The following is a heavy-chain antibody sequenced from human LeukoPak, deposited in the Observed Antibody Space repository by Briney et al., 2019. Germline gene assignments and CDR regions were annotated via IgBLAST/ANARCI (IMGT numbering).Heavy chain of an antibody. CDR3: ARGRYSNWKGASDY. D-gene: IGHD4-11*01. J-gene: IGHJ4*02. CDR2: IYYSGST. CDR1: GGSISSGDYY. V-gene: IGHV4-30-4*01. Sequence: SETLSLTCTVSGGSISSGDYYWSWIRQPPGKGLEWIGYIYYSGSTYYNPSLKSRVTISVDKSKNQFSLKLNSVTAADTAVYYCARGRYSNWKGASDYWGQGTLVTVSS.